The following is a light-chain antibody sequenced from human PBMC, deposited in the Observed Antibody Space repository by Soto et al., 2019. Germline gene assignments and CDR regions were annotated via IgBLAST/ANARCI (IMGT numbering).Light chain of an antibody. CDR1: QSISSW. CDR2: DAS. J-gene: IGKJ1*01. V-gene: IGKV1-5*01. Sequence: DIQMTQSPSTLSASVGDRVTITCRASQSISSWLAWYQQKAGKAPKLLIYDASSLESGVPSRFSGSGSGTEFTLTISSLQPDDVATDYCQQYNSYPWTFGQGTKVEIK. CDR3: QQYNSYPWT.